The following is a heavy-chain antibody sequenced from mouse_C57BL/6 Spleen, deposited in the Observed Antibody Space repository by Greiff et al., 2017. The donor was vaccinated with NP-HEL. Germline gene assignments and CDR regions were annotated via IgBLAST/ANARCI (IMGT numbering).Heavy chain of an antibody. CDR1: GFTFSDYY. V-gene: IGHV5-16*01. Sequence: EVKLVESEGGLVQPGSSMKLSCTASGFTFSDYYMAWVRQVPEKGLEWVANINYDGSSTYYLDSLKSRFIISRDNAKNILYLQMSSLKSEDTATYYCASRDYHWYFDVWGTGTTVTVSS. CDR2: INYDGSST. D-gene: IGHD5-5*01. J-gene: IGHJ1*03. CDR3: ASRDYHWYFDV.